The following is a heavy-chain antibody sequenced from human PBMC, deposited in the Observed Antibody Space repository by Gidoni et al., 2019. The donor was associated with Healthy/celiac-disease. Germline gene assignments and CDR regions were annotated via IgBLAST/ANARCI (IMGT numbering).Heavy chain of an antibody. CDR1: GASISRGRYF. D-gene: IGHD1-1*01. V-gene: IGHV4-31*03. J-gene: IGHJ4*02. CDR2: IYYSGST. CDR3: AREADESGTTGVPLYYFDY. Sequence: QVQLQESGPGLVKPSQTLSLTCTFSGASISRGRYFWSWIRPHPGKGLEWIGYIYYSGSTYYNPSLKSRVTISVDTSKNQFSLKLSSVTAADTAVYYCAREADESGTTGVPLYYFDYWGQGTLVTVSS.